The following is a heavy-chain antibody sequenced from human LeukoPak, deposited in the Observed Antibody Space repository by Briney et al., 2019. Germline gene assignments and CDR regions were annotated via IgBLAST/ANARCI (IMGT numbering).Heavy chain of an antibody. CDR2: IYTSGST. Sequence: PSETLSFTCTVSGGSISSGSYYWSWIRQPAGKGLEWIGRIYTSGSTNYNPSLKSRVTISVDTSKNQFSLKLSSVTAADTAMYYCARDITNFDWLLSGFDYWGQGTLVTVSS. V-gene: IGHV4-61*02. CDR1: GGSISSGSYY. CDR3: ARDITNFDWLLSGFDY. D-gene: IGHD3-9*01. J-gene: IGHJ4*02.